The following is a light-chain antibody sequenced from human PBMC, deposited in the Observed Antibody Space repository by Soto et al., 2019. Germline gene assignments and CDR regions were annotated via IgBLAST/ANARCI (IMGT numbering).Light chain of an antibody. CDR2: EVT. V-gene: IGLV2-8*01. CDR3: SSYAGSSNV. CDR1: SSDVGGYRY. Sequence: QSVLTQPASVSGSPGQSITISCTGTSSDVGGYRYVSWYQHHPGKAPKLMIYEVTNRPSGVPDRFSGSKSGNTASLTVSGLQAEDEADYYCSSYAGSSNVFGTGTKVTVL. J-gene: IGLJ1*01.